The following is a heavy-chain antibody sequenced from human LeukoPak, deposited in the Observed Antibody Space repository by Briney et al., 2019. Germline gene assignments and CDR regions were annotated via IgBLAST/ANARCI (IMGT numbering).Heavy chain of an antibody. J-gene: IGHJ4*02. D-gene: IGHD5-24*01. CDR3: ARDNRRRDGYNFSFRWDY. CDR1: GFTFSSYS. CDR2: INSSSSYI. V-gene: IGHV3-21*01. Sequence: GGSLRLSCAASGFTFSSYSMNWVRQAPGKGLEWVSSINSSSSYIYYADSVKGRFTISRDNAKNSLYLQMNSLRAEDTAVYYCARDNRRRDGYNFSFRWDYRGQGTLVTVSS.